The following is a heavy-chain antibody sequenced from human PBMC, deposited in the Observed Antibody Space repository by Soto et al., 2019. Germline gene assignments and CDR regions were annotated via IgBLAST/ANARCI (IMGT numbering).Heavy chain of an antibody. CDR1: GFTFSSYA. V-gene: IGHV3-23*01. CDR2: ISGSGGST. CDR3: AKDEPQAVVAATRYFNWFDP. Sequence: EVQLLESGGGLVQPGGSLRLSCAASGFTFSSYAMSWVRQAPGKGLEWVSAISGSGGSTYYADSVKGRFTISRDNSKNTLYLQMNSLRAEDTAVYYCAKDEPQAVVAATRYFNWFDPWGQGTLVTVSS. J-gene: IGHJ5*02. D-gene: IGHD2-15*01.